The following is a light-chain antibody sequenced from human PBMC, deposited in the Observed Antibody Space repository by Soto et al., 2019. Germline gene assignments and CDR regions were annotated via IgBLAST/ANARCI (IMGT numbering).Light chain of an antibody. Sequence: DIVMTQSPLSLPVTPGGPASISCRSSQSLLHSNGYNYLDWYLQKPGQSPQLLIYLGSNRASGGPARWSGSGAGTDFTMKISRVEAEDVGVYYCMQALQTPYTFGQGTKLEIK. CDR1: QSLLHSNGYNY. CDR3: MQALQTPYT. V-gene: IGKV2-28*01. J-gene: IGKJ2*01. CDR2: LGS.